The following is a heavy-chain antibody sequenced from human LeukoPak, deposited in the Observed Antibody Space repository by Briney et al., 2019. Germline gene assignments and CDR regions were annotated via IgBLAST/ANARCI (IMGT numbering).Heavy chain of an antibody. D-gene: IGHD3-22*01. J-gene: IGHJ4*02. CDR3: ATDGDYYDSSGYSY. CDR2: FDPEGGET. V-gene: IGHV1-24*01. CDR1: GYTLTELS. Sequence: ASVKVSCKVSGYTLTELSMHWVRQAPGKGLEWMGGFDPEGGETIYAQKFQGRVTMTEDTSTDTAYMELSSLRSEDTAVYYCATDGDYYDSSGYSYWGQGTLVTVPS.